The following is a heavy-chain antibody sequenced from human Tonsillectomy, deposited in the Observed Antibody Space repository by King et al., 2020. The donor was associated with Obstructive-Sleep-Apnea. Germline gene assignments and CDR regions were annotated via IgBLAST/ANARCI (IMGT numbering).Heavy chain of an antibody. V-gene: IGHV4-31*03. D-gene: IGHD2-15*01. J-gene: IGHJ4*02. CDR1: GGSVTNGGYY. Sequence: QLQESGPGLVKPSQTLSLTCTVSGGSVTNGGYYWSWIRQHPRKGLEWIGYIYYTGTTYYNPSLMSRLTISVGPSNTQFSLRLSSVTAADTAVYYCARDQPGYPPPHWGQGTLVTVSS. CDR2: IYYTGTT. CDR3: ARDQPGYPPPH.